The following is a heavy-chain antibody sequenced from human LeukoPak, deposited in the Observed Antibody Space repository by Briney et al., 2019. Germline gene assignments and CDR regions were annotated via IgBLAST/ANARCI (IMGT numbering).Heavy chain of an antibody. CDR3: APGSTGGSRGSWFDP. CDR1: GFSLSTSGMC. CDR2: IYYSGGT. J-gene: IGHJ5*02. Sequence: SGPTLVNPTQTLTLTCTFSGFSLSTSGMCVSWIRQPPGRGLEWIGSIYYSGGTYYNPSLKSRVTISVDTSKNQFTLKVTSVTAADTAVYHCAPGSTGGSRGSWFDPWGQGTLVTVSS. V-gene: IGHV4-39*01. D-gene: IGHD1-26*01.